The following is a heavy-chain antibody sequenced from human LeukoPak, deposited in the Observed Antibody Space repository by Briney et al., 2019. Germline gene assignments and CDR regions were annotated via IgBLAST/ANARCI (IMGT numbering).Heavy chain of an antibody. D-gene: IGHD3-9*01. V-gene: IGHV3-21*01. CDR1: GFTFRRYD. CDR2: ISSSMISI. Sequence: GGSLRLSCASSGFTFRRYDMNWVRQAPGKGLEWVSFISSSMISIHYADSVRGRFTISRDNARNILYPQMNSLRAEDTAVYYCARVYDVLTGGFDHWGQGALVTVSS. CDR3: ARVYDVLTGGFDH. J-gene: IGHJ4*02.